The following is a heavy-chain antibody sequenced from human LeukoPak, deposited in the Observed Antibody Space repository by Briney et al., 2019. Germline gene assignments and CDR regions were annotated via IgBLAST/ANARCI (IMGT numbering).Heavy chain of an antibody. CDR3: ASRGVVPAATPFDY. V-gene: IGHV3-23*01. CDR2: ISGSGGST. D-gene: IGHD2-2*01. J-gene: IGHJ4*02. Sequence: PGGSLRLSCAASGFTFSSYWMHWVRQAPGKGLEWVSAISGSGGSTYYADSVKGRFTISRDNSKNTLYLQMNSLRAEDTAVYYCASRGVVPAATPFDYWGQGTLVTVSS. CDR1: GFTFSSYW.